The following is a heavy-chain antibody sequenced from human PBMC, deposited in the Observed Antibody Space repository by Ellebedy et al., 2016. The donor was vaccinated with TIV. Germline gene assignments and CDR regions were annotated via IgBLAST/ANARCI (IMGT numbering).Heavy chain of an antibody. CDR2: IDGSSSYI. Sequence: GGSLRLXXAASGFTFSDYTMNWVRQAPGNGLEWVSSIDGSSSYINYADSVKGRFTISRDNAKNSLYLQMNSLRTEDTAVYYCAGPYSSGWYGPGYWGQGTLVTVSS. V-gene: IGHV3-21*01. CDR1: GFTFSDYT. CDR3: AGPYSSGWYGPGY. J-gene: IGHJ4*02. D-gene: IGHD6-19*01.